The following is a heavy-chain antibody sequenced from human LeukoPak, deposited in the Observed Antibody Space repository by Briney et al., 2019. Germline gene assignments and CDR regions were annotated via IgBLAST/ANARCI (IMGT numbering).Heavy chain of an antibody. CDR2: IYYSGST. CDR1: GGSISSYY. Sequence: PSETLSLTCIVSGGSISSYYWSWIRPPAGKGLELIGYIYYSGSTNYNPSLKSRVTISVDTSKNQFSLKLSSVTAADTAVYYCARVSSGVYFDYWGQGTLVTVSS. D-gene: IGHD2-15*01. J-gene: IGHJ4*02. CDR3: ARVSSGVYFDY. V-gene: IGHV4-59*01.